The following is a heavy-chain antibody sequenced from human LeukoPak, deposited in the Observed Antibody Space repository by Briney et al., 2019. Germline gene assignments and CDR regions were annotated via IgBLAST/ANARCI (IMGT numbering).Heavy chain of an antibody. Sequence: SVKVSCKASGYSFTGHYTHWVRQAPGQGLEWMGGIIPIFGTANYAQKFQGRVTITADESTSTAYMELSSLRSEDTAVYYCAMDRMATIYYYYMDVWGKGTTVTISS. J-gene: IGHJ6*03. V-gene: IGHV1-69*13. CDR1: GYSFTGHY. CDR2: IIPIFGTA. CDR3: AMDRMATIYYYYMDV. D-gene: IGHD5-24*01.